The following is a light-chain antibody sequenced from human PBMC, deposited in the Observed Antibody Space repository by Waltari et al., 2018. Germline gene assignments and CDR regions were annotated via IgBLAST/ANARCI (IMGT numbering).Light chain of an antibody. J-gene: IGLJ2*01. V-gene: IGLV1-44*01. CDR3: ATWDGRVNGVL. CDR1: NYNIGSGP. CDR2: SND. Sequence: QSVLTQAPAVSGTPGQRVTISCSGTNYNIGSGPVNWYQQVPGLSPKLLIYSNDQTPSGVPDRFSGSKSGTSASLAISGRQSEDEADYYCATWDGRVNGVLFGGGTKVTVL.